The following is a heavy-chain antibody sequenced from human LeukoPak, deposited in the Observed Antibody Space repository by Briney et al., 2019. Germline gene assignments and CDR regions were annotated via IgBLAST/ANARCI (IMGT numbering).Heavy chain of an antibody. CDR1: GFTFSSYA. CDR3: AKDPSWGWSGVGAFDI. V-gene: IGHV3-23*01. J-gene: IGHJ3*02. Sequence: GGSLRLSCAASGFTFSSYAMSWVRQAPGKGLEWVSAISGSGGSTYYADSVKGRFTISRDNSKNTLYLQMNSLRAEDTAVYYCAKDPSWGWSGVGAFDIWGQGTMVTVSS. CDR2: ISGSGGST. D-gene: IGHD6-19*01.